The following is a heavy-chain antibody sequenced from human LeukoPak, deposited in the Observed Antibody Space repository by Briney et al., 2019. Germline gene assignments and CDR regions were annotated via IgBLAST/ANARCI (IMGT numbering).Heavy chain of an antibody. CDR2: ISGRDGST. CDR3: ARAGSIRFDY. J-gene: IGHJ4*02. D-gene: IGHD1-26*01. CDR1: GFTFDDYA. Sequence: GGSLRLSCAASGFTFDDYAMHWVRQAPGKGLEWVSGISGRDGSTYYADSVKGRFTISRDNSKNTLYLQMNSLRAEDTAVYYCARAGSIRFDYWGQGTLVTVSS. V-gene: IGHV3-23*01.